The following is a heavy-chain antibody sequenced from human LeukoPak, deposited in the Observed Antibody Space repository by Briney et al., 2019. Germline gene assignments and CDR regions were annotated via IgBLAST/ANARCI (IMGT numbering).Heavy chain of an antibody. CDR1: GGSINGYY. CDR2: MYSSGST. CDR3: ARGRVVGNTGYYFDY. J-gene: IGHJ4*02. D-gene: IGHD1-14*01. V-gene: IGHV4-59*01. Sequence: PSETLSLTCTVSGGSINGYYWSWIRLPPGKGLEWIGYMYSSGSTNYNPSLRSRVAISVDTSKSQFSLKLDSVTAADSAVYYCARGRVVGNTGYYFDYWGQGVLATVSS.